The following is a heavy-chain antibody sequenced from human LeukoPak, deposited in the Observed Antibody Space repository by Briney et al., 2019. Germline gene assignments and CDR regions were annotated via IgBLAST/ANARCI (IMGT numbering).Heavy chain of an antibody. CDR2: IGTAGDT. CDR3: ARGAEGRSSTYGMDV. J-gene: IGHJ6*02. Sequence: GGSLRLSCAASGFTFSSYDMHWVRQATGKGLEWVSTIGTAGDTYYPGSVKGRFTISRENAKNSLYLQMNSPRAGDTAVYYCARGAEGRSSTYGMDVWGQGTTVTVSS. V-gene: IGHV3-13*01. D-gene: IGHD2-15*01. CDR1: GFTFSSYD.